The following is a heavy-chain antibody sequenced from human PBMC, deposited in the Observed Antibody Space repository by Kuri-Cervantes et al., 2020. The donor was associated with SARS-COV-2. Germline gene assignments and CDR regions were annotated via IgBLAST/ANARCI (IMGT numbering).Heavy chain of an antibody. CDR1: GYTLTELS. V-gene: IGHV1-24*01. D-gene: IGHD6-19*01. J-gene: IGHJ3*02. Sequence: ASVKVSCKVSGYTLTELSMHWVRQAPGKGLEWMGGFDPEDGETIYAQKFQGRVTMTRDTSISTAYMELSRLRSDDTAVYYCARDLQIAVVEGAFDIWGHGTMVT. CDR2: FDPEDGET. CDR3: ARDLQIAVVEGAFDI.